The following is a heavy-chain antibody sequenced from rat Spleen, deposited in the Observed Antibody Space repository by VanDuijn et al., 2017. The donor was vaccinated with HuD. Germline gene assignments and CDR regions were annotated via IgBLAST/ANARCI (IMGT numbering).Heavy chain of an antibody. V-gene: IGHV2-41*01. CDR3: ARGERGTTFDY. CDR2: IWNTGGT. J-gene: IGHJ2*01. D-gene: IGHD1-5*01. Sequence: QVQLKESGPGLVQASETLSLTCTVSGFSLTNYGVIWVRQPPGKGLEWMGVIWNTGGTRYNSVLKSRLSISKDTSKSQVFLKMNSLQTEDTATYYCARGERGTTFDYWGQGVMVTVSS. CDR1: GFSLTNYG.